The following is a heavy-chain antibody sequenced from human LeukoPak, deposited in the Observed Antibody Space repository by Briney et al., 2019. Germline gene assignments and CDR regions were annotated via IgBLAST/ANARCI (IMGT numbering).Heavy chain of an antibody. V-gene: IGHV3-23*01. CDR2: ICGNNGNT. CDR3: ARDFRFDYYDILTGYPAGGDY. J-gene: IGHJ4*02. D-gene: IGHD3-9*01. Sequence: PGGSLRLSCAASGFTFSSYAMSWVRQAPGKGLEWVSDICGNNGNTYYADSVKGRFTISRDNAKNSLYLQMNSLRAEDTALYYCARDFRFDYYDILTGYPAGGDYWGQGTLVTVSS. CDR1: GFTFSSYA.